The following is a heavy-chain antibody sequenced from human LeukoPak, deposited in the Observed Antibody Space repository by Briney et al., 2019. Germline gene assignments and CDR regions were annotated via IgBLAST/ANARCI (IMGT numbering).Heavy chain of an antibody. D-gene: IGHD5-24*01. V-gene: IGHV6-1*01. Sequence: TSQTLSLTCAISGDSVSTNSVAWNWIRQSPSRGLEWLGRTYYRSKWYNDYAVSVKSRITINPDTSKSQISLQLKSVTPEDTAVYYCARELDGYNSKPLDYWGQGTLVTVSS. J-gene: IGHJ4*02. CDR2: TYYRSKWYN. CDR1: GDSVSTNSVA. CDR3: ARELDGYNSKPLDY.